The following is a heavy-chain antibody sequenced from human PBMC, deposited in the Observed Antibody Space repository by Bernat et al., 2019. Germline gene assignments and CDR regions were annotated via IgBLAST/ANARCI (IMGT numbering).Heavy chain of an antibody. V-gene: IGHV1-3*01. CDR1: GYTFTSYA. CDR3: ARLPHAPRYYYYGMDV. Sequence: QVQLVQSGAEVKKPGASVKVSCKASGYTFTSYAMHWVRQAPGQRLEWMGWINAGNGNTKYSQKFQGRGTITRDTSASTAYMELSSLRSEDTAVYYCARLPHAPRYYYYGMDVWGQGTTVTVSS. CDR2: INAGNGNT. J-gene: IGHJ6*02.